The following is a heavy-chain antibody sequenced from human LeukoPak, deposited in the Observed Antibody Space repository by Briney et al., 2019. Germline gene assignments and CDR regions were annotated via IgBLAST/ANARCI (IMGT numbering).Heavy chain of an antibody. CDR3: ARRRGVPLSYLDY. D-gene: IGHD3-10*01. J-gene: IGHJ4*02. V-gene: IGHV4-34*01. CDR2: INHSGST. Sequence: PSETLSLTCAVYGGSFSGYYWSWIRQPPGKGLEWIGQINHSGSTNYNPSLKSRVTISVDTSKNQFSLKLSFVTAADTAVYYCARRRGVPLSYLDYWGQGTLVTVSS. CDR1: GGSFSGYY.